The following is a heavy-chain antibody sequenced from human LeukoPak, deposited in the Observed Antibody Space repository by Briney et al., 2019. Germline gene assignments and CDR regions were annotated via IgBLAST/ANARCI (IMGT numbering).Heavy chain of an antibody. CDR2: MNPNSGNT. J-gene: IGHJ4*02. D-gene: IGHD3-10*01. V-gene: IGHV1-8*03. Sequence: ASVKVSCKASGYTFTSYGISWVRQATGQGLEWMGWMNPNSGNTGYAQKFQGRVTITRNTSISTAYMELSSLRSEDTAVYYCARAVRGVITYWGQGTLVTVSS. CDR1: GYTFTSYG. CDR3: ARAVRGVITY.